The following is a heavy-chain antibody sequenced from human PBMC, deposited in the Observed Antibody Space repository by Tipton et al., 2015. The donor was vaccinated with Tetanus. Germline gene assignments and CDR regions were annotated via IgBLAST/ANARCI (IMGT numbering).Heavy chain of an antibody. CDR2: ISHNGST. CDR3: AREPAATGTSLFDY. Sequence: SLRLSCAVSGGSISSNYWWSWVRQSPGTGLEWIGEISHNGSTNYNPSLKSRVTISGDKSKNQFSLRLGSVTAADTAMYYCAREPAATGTSLFDYWGQGALVTVSS. J-gene: IGHJ4*02. CDR1: GGSISSNYW. D-gene: IGHD6-13*01. V-gene: IGHV4-4*02.